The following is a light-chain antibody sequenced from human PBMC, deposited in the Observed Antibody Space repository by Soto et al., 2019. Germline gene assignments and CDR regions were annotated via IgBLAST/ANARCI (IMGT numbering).Light chain of an antibody. CDR3: AAWDDSLYGGV. Sequence: QSVLTQPPSASGTPGQRVTISCSGSSSNIGGNTVNWYQKLPGTAPKLLIHNNNQRPSGVPDRFSGSKSGTSASLAISGLRSEDEAHYYCAAWDDSLYGGVFGGGTKLTVL. V-gene: IGLV1-44*01. J-gene: IGLJ3*02. CDR2: NNN. CDR1: SSNIGGNT.